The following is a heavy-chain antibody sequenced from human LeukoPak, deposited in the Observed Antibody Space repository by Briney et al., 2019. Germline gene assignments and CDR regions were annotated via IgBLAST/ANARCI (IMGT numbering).Heavy chain of an antibody. Sequence: SETLSLTCAVYGGSFSGYYWSWIRQPPGKGLEWIGEINHSGSTNYNPSLKSRVTIPVDTSKNQFFLKLSSVTAADTAMYYCAKSNGYGLIDYWGQGTLVTVSS. CDR3: AKSNGYGLIDY. D-gene: IGHD5-12*01. CDR2: INHSGST. CDR1: GGSFSGYY. J-gene: IGHJ4*02. V-gene: IGHV4-34*01.